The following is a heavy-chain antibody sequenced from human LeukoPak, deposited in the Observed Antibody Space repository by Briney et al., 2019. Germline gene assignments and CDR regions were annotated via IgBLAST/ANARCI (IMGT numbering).Heavy chain of an antibody. CDR1: GGSISNGNW. D-gene: IGHD3-22*01. Sequence: SETLSLTCDVSGGSISNGNWWSWVRQPPGKGLEWIGEINHSGSTNYNPSLKSRVTISVDTSKNQFSLKLSSVTAADTAVYYCARLRRDSSGYPLYYYYYYMDVWGKGTTVTVSS. V-gene: IGHV4-4*02. CDR3: ARLRRDSSGYPLYYYYYYMDV. J-gene: IGHJ6*03. CDR2: INHSGST.